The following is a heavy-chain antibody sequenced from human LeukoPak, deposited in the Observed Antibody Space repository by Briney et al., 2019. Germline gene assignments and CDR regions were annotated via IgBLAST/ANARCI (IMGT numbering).Heavy chain of an antibody. Sequence: GRSLRLSCAASGFTFSSYGMHWVRQAPGKGLEWVAVISYDGSNKYYADSVKGRFTISRDNSKNTLYLQMNSLRAEDTAVYYCASRGGVVPAANPFDYWGQGTLVTVSS. D-gene: IGHD2-2*01. CDR1: GFTFSSYG. CDR2: ISYDGSNK. J-gene: IGHJ4*02. V-gene: IGHV3-30*03. CDR3: ASRGGVVPAANPFDY.